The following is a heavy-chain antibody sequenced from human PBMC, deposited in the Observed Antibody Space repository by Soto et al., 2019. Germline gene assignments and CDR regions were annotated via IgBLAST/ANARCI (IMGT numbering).Heavy chain of an antibody. D-gene: IGHD3-22*01. J-gene: IGHJ5*02. V-gene: IGHV1-18*01. CDR3: ARVRTLGDSSGYYSDP. CDR2: ISAYNGNT. Sequence: GASVKVSCKASGDAFASCGRSWVRQAPGQGLEWMGWISAYNGNTNYAQKLQGRVTMTTDTSTSTAYMELRSLRSDDTAVYYCARVRTLGDSSGYYSDPWGQGTLVTVSS. CDR1: GDAFASCG.